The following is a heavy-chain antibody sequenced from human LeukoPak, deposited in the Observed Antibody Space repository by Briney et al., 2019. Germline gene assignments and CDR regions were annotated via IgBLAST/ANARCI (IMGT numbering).Heavy chain of an antibody. J-gene: IGHJ4*02. CDR1: GFTFSSYW. CDR2: IKQDGSEK. D-gene: IGHD3-22*01. CDR3: ARDVTSYYYDSSGSIFDY. V-gene: IGHV3-7*01. Sequence: GGSLRLSCAASGFTFSSYWMSWVHQARGKGLEWVADIKQDGSEKYYVDSVKGRFTISRDSAKNSLYLQMNSLRAEDTAVYYCARDVTSYYYDSSGSIFDYWGQGTLVTVSS.